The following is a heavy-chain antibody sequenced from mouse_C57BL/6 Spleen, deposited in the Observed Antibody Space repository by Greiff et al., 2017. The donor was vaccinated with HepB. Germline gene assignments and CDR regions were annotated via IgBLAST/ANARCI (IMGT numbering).Heavy chain of an antibody. J-gene: IGHJ4*01. CDR2: INPSSGYT. V-gene: IGHV1-7*01. D-gene: IGHD1-1*01. CDR3: AKITTVVGDYAMDD. Sequence: QVQLQQSGAELAKPGASVKLSCKASGYTFTSYWLHWVTQRPGQGLEWIGYINPSSGYTKYNQKFKDKATLTADKSSSTAYMQLSSRTYEDSAVYYCAKITTVVGDYAMDDWGEGTSVTVSS. CDR1: GYTFTSYW.